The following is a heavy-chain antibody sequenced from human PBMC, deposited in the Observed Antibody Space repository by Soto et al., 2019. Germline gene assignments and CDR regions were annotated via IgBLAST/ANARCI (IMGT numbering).Heavy chain of an antibody. CDR1: GFSLSNARMG. V-gene: IGHV2-26*01. CDR2: IFSNDEK. CDR3: ARIRLIEQAYYFDY. Sequence: QVTLKEPGPVLVKPTETLTLTCTVSGFSLSNARMGVSWIRQPPGKALEWLAHIFSNDEKSYSTSLKSRLTISKDTSKSQVVLTMTNMDPVDTATYYCARIRLIEQAYYFDYWGQGTLVTVSS. J-gene: IGHJ4*02.